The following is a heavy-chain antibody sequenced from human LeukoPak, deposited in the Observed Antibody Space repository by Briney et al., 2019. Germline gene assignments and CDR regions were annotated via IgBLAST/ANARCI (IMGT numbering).Heavy chain of an antibody. J-gene: IGHJ4*02. CDR2: SNRLRDSK. CDR1: GFMLTNYD. D-gene: IGHD6-19*01. V-gene: IGHV3-21*01. CDR3: AAMAYGYINY. Sequence: GGSLRLSCAASGFMLTNYDMNWVRQAPGKGLEWVSSSNRLRDSKYYADSVQGRFTISRDDAQKTLFLQMNNLRAEDTAVYYCAAMAYGYINYWGQGTLVTVSS.